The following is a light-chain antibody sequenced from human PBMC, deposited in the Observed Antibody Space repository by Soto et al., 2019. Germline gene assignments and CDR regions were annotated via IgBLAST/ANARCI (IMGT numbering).Light chain of an antibody. CDR1: QSLLNSGGKTY. J-gene: IGKJ1*01. V-gene: IGKV2D-29*01. Sequence: DIVMTQSPLSLSVTPGQPASISCKSSQSLLNSGGKTYFYWYLQKPGQPPQLLIYEVFNRFSGVPDRVSGSGSGTDFTLNISRVEAEDVGFSYCLQTTQFPWTFGQGTKVEIK. CDR2: EVF. CDR3: LQTTQFPWT.